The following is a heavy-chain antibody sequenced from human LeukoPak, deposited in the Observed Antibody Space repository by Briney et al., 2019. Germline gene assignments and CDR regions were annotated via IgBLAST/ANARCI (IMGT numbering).Heavy chain of an antibody. Sequence: SETLSLTCTVSGGSISSRSYYWGWIRQPPGKGLEWIGSIYYSGSTYYNPSLKSRVTISVDTSKNQFSLKLSSVTAADTAVYYCARPKPDSSGYYSFDYWGQEPWSPSPQ. CDR2: IYYSGST. J-gene: IGHJ4*01. V-gene: IGHV4-39*01. CDR3: ARPKPDSSGYYSFDY. CDR1: GGSISSRSYY. D-gene: IGHD3-22*01.